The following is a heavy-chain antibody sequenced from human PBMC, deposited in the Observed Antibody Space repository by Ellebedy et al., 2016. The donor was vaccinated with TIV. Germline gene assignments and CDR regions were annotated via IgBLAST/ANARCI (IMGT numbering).Heavy chain of an antibody. J-gene: IGHJ5*02. CDR3: ARDASGLGWFDP. D-gene: IGHD3-10*01. CDR1: GYTFTSYG. V-gene: IGHV1-18*01. CDR2: ISAYNGNT. Sequence: AASVKVSCKASGYTFTSYGISWVRQAPGQGLEWMGWISAYNGNTNYAQKLQGRVTMTTDASTSTAYMELRSLRSDDTAVYYCARDASGLGWFDPWGQGTLVTVSS.